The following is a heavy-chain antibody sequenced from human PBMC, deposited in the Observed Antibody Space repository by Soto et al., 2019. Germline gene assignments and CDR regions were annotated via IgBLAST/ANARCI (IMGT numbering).Heavy chain of an antibody. D-gene: IGHD3-10*02. V-gene: IGHV3-74*01. CDR1: GFDFNNYW. CDR3: VKTITVRDYLILDY. J-gene: IGHJ4*02. Sequence: PGGSLRLSCAASGFDFNNYWMHWVRQAPGKGLVWVSRINEDGTSANYADSVAGRFTITRDNAKNTLFLQMNNLRVEDSAMYFCVKTITVRDYLILDYWGQGALVTVSS. CDR2: INEDGTSA.